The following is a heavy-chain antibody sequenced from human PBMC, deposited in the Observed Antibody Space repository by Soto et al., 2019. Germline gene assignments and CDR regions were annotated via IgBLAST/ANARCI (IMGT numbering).Heavy chain of an antibody. CDR2: ISYDGSNK. CDR3: AKDRAAVVRLGYFQH. J-gene: IGHJ1*01. CDR1: GFTFSSYG. D-gene: IGHD3-10*01. V-gene: IGHV3-30*18. Sequence: GGSLRLSCAASGFTFSSYGMHWVRQAPGKGLEWVAVISYDGSNKYYADSVKGRFTISRDNSKNTLYLQMNSLRAEDTAVYYCAKDRAAVVRLGYFQHWGQGTLVTVSS.